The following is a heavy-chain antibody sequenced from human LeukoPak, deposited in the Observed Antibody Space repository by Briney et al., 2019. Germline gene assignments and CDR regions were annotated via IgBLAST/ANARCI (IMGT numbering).Heavy chain of an antibody. CDR2: IYYSGST. D-gene: IGHD5-12*01. V-gene: IGHV4-31*03. CDR3: ARDLGYSGFDWAP. Sequence: SETLSLTCTVSGVSISSGGYYWSWIRQHPGKGLEWIGYIYYSGSTYYNPSLKSRVTISVDTSKNQFSLNLTSVTAAAAAAYYCARDLGYSGFDWAPWGQGTLVTVSS. CDR1: GVSISSGGYY. J-gene: IGHJ5*02.